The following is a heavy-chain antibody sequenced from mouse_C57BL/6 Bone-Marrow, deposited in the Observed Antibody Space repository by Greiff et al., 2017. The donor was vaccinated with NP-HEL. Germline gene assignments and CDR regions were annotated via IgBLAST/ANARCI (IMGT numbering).Heavy chain of an antibody. J-gene: IGHJ4*01. V-gene: IGHV1-56*01. Sequence: VNVVESGPELVRPGASVKISCKAPGYTFTSHWMQWVRQRPGQGLEWIGEIFPGSGSTYYNEKFKGKATLTVDTSSSTAYMQLSSLTSEDSAVYFCASYGVTTSYYYAMDYWGQGTSVTVSS. CDR1: GYTFTSHW. CDR2: IFPGSGST. CDR3: ASYGVTTSYYYAMDY. D-gene: IGHD2-3*01.